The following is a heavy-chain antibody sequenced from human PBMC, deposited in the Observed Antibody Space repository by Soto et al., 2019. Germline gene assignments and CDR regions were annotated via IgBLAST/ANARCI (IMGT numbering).Heavy chain of an antibody. CDR2: ISYSGST. CDR3: ARGTSWQLTFDS. J-gene: IGHJ4*02. Sequence: PSETLSLTCTVSSDSISSYYWSWIRQPPGKRLEWIGYISYSGSTDYNPSLKSRVTISGDTSKNQFSLKVSSVTAADTAVYYCARGTSWQLTFDSWGQGTLVTVSS. D-gene: IGHD6-13*01. V-gene: IGHV4-59*01. CDR1: SDSISSYY.